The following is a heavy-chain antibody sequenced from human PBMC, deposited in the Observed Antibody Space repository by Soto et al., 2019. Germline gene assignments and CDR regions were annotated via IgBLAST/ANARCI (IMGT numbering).Heavy chain of an antibody. Sequence: SVKVSCKASGGTFSSYAISWVRQAPGQGLEWMGGIIPIFGTANYAQKFQGRVTITADESTSTAYMELSSLRSEDTAVYYCARDTYYYDSSGYYRGGYFDYWGQ. D-gene: IGHD3-22*01. J-gene: IGHJ4*03. CDR2: IIPIFGTA. V-gene: IGHV1-69*13. CDR3: ARDTYYYDSSGYYRGGYFDY. CDR1: GGTFSSYA.